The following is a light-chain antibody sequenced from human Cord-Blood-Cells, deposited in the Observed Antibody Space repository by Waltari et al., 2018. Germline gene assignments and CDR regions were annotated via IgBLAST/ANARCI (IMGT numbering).Light chain of an antibody. CDR2: AAS. J-gene: IGKJ1*01. CDR3: QQSYSTPQ. Sequence: DIQMTQSPSSLSASVGDRVTITCRASQSISSYLNWYQQKPGKAPKLLIYAASSLQSGVPSSFSGSGSGTDFALTITILQPEAFATYYCQQSYSTPQFGQGTKVEIK. CDR1: QSISSY. V-gene: IGKV1-39*01.